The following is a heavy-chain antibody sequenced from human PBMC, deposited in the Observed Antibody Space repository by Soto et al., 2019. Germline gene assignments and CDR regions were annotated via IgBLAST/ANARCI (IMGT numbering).Heavy chain of an antibody. Sequence: KVSCKASGYTFTSYAMHWVRQMPGKGLEWMGRIDPSDSYTNYSPSFQGHVTISADKSISTAYLQWSSLKASDTAMYYCARHFRGTVTNYYFDYWGQGTLVTVSS. CDR1: GYTFTSYA. J-gene: IGHJ4*02. V-gene: IGHV5-10-1*01. D-gene: IGHD4-17*01. CDR2: IDPSDSYT. CDR3: ARHFRGTVTNYYFDY.